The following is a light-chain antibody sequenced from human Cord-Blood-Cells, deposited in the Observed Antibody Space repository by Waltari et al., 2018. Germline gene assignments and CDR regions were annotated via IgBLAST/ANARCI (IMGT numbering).Light chain of an antibody. CDR2: WAS. J-gene: IGKJ2*01. CDR1: QSVLYSSNNKNY. V-gene: IGKV4-1*01. CDR3: QQYYSTPYT. Sequence: DIVMTQSPDSLAVSLGERATINCKSSQSVLYSSNNKNYLAWYQQKPGQPPKLLMYWASNRESGGPDRCRGSGSGTDGTLTISSLKAEDVAVYYCQQYYSTPYTFGQGTKLEIK.